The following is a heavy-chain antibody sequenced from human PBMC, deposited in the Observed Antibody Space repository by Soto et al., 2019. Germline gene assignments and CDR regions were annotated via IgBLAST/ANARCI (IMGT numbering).Heavy chain of an antibody. D-gene: IGHD3-22*01. J-gene: IGHJ4*02. CDR1: GYSFAGYW. CDR3: ARQIYDSDTGPNFQYYFDS. CDR2: IDPSDSQT. V-gene: IGHV5-10-1*01. Sequence: GESLNISCKGSGYSFAGYWITWVRQKPGKGLEWMGRIDPSDSQTYYSPSFRGHVTISATKSITTVFLQWSSLRASDTAMYYCARQIYDSDTGPNFQYYFDSWGQGTPVTVAS.